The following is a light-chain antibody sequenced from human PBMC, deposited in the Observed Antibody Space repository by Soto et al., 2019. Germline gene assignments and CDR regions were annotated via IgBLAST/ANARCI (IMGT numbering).Light chain of an antibody. V-gene: IGLV7-43*01. J-gene: IGLJ3*02. CDR1: TGAVTSGYY. CDR2: STS. CDR3: LLYYGGAGV. Sequence: QTVVTQEPSLTVYPGGTVTLTCASKTGAVTSGYYPNWFQQKPGQAPRILIYSTSNKHSWTPARFSGSLLGGKAALTLSGVQPEDEAEYYCLLYYGGAGVFGGGTKLTVL.